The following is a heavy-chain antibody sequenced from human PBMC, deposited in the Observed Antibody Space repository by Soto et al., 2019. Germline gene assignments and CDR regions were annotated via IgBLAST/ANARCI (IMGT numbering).Heavy chain of an antibody. Sequence: PGGSLRLSCAASGFTFSGYCMHWVRQAPGKGLEWVSYISSSGSTIYYADSVKGRFTISRDNAKNSLYLQMNSLRAEDTAVYYCASTEKYYDFWSGSYWGQGTLVTVSS. CDR1: GFTFSGYC. CDR3: ASTEKYYDFWSGSY. D-gene: IGHD3-3*01. J-gene: IGHJ4*02. V-gene: IGHV3-48*04. CDR2: ISSSGSTI.